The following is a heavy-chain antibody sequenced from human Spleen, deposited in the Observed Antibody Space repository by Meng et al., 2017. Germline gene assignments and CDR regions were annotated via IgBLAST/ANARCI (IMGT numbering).Heavy chain of an antibody. CDR3: ARPFRGRTWPFDY. V-gene: IGHV5-51*01. CDR2: IYPGDSDT. CDR1: GYSFTSYW. D-gene: IGHD2/OR15-2a*01. J-gene: IGHJ4*02. Sequence: GESLKISCKGSGYSFTSYWIGWVRQMPGKGLEWMGIIYPGDSDTRYSPSFQGQVTISADKSLSTAYLQWSSLQASDTAMYYCARPFRGRTWPFDYWGQGTLVTVSS.